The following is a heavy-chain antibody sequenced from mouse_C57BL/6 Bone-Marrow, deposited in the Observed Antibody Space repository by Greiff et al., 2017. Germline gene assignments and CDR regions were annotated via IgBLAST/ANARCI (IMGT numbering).Heavy chain of an antibody. V-gene: IGHV14-4*01. D-gene: IGHD2-1*01. CDR2: IDPENGDT. Sequence: VQLQQSGAELVRPGASVKLSCTASGFNIKDDYMHWVKQRPEQGLEWIGWIDPENGDTESASKFQGKATITADTSSNTAYLQLSSLTSEDTAVYYCTGLLYPRYFDYWGQGTTLTVSS. CDR1: GFNIKDDY. CDR3: TGLLYPRYFDY. J-gene: IGHJ2*01.